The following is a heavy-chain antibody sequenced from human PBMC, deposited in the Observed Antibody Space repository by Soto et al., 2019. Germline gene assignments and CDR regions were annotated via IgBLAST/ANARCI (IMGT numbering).Heavy chain of an antibody. CDR1: GYTFTGYY. CDR3: ARGPVEMATIRAFDI. J-gene: IGHJ3*02. Sequence: ASVKVSCKASGYTFTGYYMHWVRQAPGQGLEWMGWINPNSGRTNYAQKFQGRVTMTRDTSISTAYMELSRLRSDDTAVYYCARGPVEMATIRAFDIWGQGAMVTVSS. D-gene: IGHD5-12*01. V-gene: IGHV1-2*02. CDR2: INPNSGRT.